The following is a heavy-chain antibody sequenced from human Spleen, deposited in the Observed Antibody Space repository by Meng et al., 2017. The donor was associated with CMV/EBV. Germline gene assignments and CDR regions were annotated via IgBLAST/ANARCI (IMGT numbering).Heavy chain of an antibody. V-gene: IGHV1-2*02. CDR2: INPNTGDT. Sequence: ASVKVSCKTSGYTFTDYYMHWVRQAPGQGLEWMGWINPNTGDTNYAQKFQGRVTMTRDTSITTAYMELSSLTSDDTAVYYCARSIVVVIATLDPWGQGTLVTVSS. CDR3: ARSIVVVIATLDP. D-gene: IGHD2-21*01. CDR1: GYTFTDYY. J-gene: IGHJ5*02.